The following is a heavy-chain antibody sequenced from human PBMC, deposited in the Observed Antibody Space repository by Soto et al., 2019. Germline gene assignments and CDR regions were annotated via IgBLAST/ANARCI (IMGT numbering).Heavy chain of an antibody. CDR3: ASTKGGSYYYYGMDV. J-gene: IGHJ6*02. D-gene: IGHD2-8*01. CDR1: GYTFTGYY. V-gene: IGHV1-2*04. CDR2: INPNSGGT. Sequence: VKVSCKASGYTFTGYYMHWVRQAPGQGLEWMGWINPNSGGTNYAQKFQGWVTMTRDTSISTAYMELSRLRSDDTAVYYCASTKGGSYYYYGMDVWGQGTTVTVSS.